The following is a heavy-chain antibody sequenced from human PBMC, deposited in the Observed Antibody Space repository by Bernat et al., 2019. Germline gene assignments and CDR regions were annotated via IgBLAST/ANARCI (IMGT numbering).Heavy chain of an antibody. CDR2: IYSGGST. CDR3: IAVAGTQGPDY. D-gene: IGHD6-19*01. V-gene: IGHV3-53*01. Sequence: EVQLVESGGGLIQPGGSLRLSCAASGFTVSSNYMSWVRQAPVNGLEWVSVIYSGGSTYYADSVKGRFTISRDNSKNTLYLQMNSLRAEDTAVYYCIAVAGTQGPDYWGQGTLVTVYS. CDR1: GFTVSSNY. J-gene: IGHJ4*02.